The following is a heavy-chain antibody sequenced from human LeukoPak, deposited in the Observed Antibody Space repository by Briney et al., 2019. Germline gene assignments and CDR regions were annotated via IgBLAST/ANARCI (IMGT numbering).Heavy chain of an antibody. Sequence: PSETLSLTCTVPASISSSRYYCGWIRQPPGKGLEWIGSIDYSGSTSYNVSLKSRVTISIDTSKNQFSLKLSSVTAADTAVYYCARRAGVAAVFDYWGQGTLVTVSS. V-gene: IGHV4-39*01. CDR1: ASISSSRYY. D-gene: IGHD2-15*01. J-gene: IGHJ4*02. CDR3: ARRAGVAAVFDY. CDR2: IDYSGST.